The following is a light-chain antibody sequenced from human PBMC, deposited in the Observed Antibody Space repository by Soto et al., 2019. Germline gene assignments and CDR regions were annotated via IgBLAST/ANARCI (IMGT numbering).Light chain of an antibody. J-gene: IGKJ1*01. CDR2: DAS. CDR1: QSIHSH. CDR3: QQYNSHWT. Sequence: EVVMTQSPATLSVSPGERATLSCRASQSIHSHLAWYRQKPGQAPRLLIYDASTRATGIPARFSGSGSGTEFTLTISSLQPDDFATYYCQQYNSHWTFGQGTKVDIK. V-gene: IGKV3-15*01.